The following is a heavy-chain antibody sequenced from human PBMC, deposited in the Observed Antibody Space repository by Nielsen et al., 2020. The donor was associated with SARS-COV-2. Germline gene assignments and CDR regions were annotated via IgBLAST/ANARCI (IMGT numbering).Heavy chain of an antibody. D-gene: IGHD6-6*01. CDR3: ASRDIYSSSLGANDY. Sequence: SETLSLTCTVSGGSISSYYWSWIRQPPGKGLEWIGYISYPGSPNYNPSLKSRVTISVDTSKNQFSLKLSSVTAADTAVYYCASRDIYSSSLGANDYWGQGTLVTVSS. CDR2: ISYPGSP. CDR1: GGSISSYY. J-gene: IGHJ4*02. V-gene: IGHV4-59*12.